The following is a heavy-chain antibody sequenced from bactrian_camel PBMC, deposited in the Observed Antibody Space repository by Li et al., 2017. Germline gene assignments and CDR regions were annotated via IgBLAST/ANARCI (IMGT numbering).Heavy chain of an antibody. J-gene: IGHJ6*01. CDR1: GITADYNC. CDR2: IGPSGDVT. Sequence: HVQLVESGGGSVLAGGSLRLSCTASGITADYNCRVWFRQAPGKEHEVILGIGPSGDVTYDVDSVKGRFSISQDDAQGTVYLQMNNLQPEDTGMYYCAAGHWGDRCYPAAGYWGQGTQVTVS. V-gene: IGHV3S63*01. D-gene: IGHD5*01. CDR3: AAGHWGDRCYPAAGY.